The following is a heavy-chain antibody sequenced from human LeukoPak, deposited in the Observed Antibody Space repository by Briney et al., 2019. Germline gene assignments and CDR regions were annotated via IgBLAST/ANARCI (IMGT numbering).Heavy chain of an antibody. V-gene: IGHV4-59*01. CDR1: GGSISRYY. CDR3: ASGASQYYDFWSGYWEASFDY. D-gene: IGHD3-3*01. Sequence: PSETLSLTCTVSGGSISRYYWSWIRQPPGKGLEWIGYIYYSGSTNYNPSLKSRVTISVDTSKNQFSLKLSSVTAADTAVYYCASGASQYYDFWSGYWEASFDYWGQGTLVTVSS. CDR2: IYYSGST. J-gene: IGHJ4*02.